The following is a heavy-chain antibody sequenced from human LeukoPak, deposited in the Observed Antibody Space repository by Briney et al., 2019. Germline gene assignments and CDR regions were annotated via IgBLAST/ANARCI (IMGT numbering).Heavy chain of an antibody. CDR1: GGTFSSYA. Sequence: GPSVKVSYKASGGTFSSYAISWVRQAPGQGLEWMGGIIPIFGTANYAQKFQGRVTITTDESTSTAYMELSSLRSEDTAVYYCATGPVLIDYYYYMDVWGKGTTVTVSS. V-gene: IGHV1-69*05. CDR2: IIPIFGTA. CDR3: ATGPVLIDYYYYMDV. J-gene: IGHJ6*03. D-gene: IGHD3-10*01.